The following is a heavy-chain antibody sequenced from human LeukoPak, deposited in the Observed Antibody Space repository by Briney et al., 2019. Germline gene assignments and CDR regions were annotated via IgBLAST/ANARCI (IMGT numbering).Heavy chain of an antibody. D-gene: IGHD4-17*01. CDR3: AKGGSTSRVTTSRVVFGYYYYLDV. CDR1: GFTFSSHA. J-gene: IGHJ6*03. V-gene: IGHV3-23*01. Sequence: GGSLRLSCAASGFTFSSHAMSWVRQAPGKGLEWVSSLSGSGGTTYHADSVKGRFSISRDNSKNTLYLQLNSLRAEATAVYYCAKGGSTSRVTTSRVVFGYYYYLDVWGKGTPVTVSS. CDR2: LSGSGGTT.